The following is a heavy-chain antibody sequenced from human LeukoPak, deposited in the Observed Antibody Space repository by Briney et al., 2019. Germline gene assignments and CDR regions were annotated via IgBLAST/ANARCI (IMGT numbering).Heavy chain of an antibody. J-gene: IGHJ4*02. CDR2: IKQDESEK. Sequence: GGSLRLSCTASGFSFSNYWMSWVRQAPGKGLEWVASIKQDESEKYYVDSVKGRFTTSRDIAKSSLYLQMNALRGEDTAVYYCARLVGDVTTWDCWGQGTLVTVSS. CDR3: ARLVGDVTTWDC. D-gene: IGHD1-26*01. V-gene: IGHV3-7*03. CDR1: GFSFSNYW.